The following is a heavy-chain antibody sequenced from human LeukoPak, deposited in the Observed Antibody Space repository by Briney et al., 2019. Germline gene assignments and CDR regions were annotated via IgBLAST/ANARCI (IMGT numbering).Heavy chain of an antibody. Sequence: GASVKASCKVSGYTLTELSMHWVRQAPGKGLEWMGGFDPEDGGTIYAQKFQGRVTMTEDTSTDTAYMELSSLRSEDTAVYYCAKSLLWFGEFVDYWGQGALVTVSS. CDR3: AKSLLWFGEFVDY. CDR2: FDPEDGGT. V-gene: IGHV1-24*01. J-gene: IGHJ4*02. D-gene: IGHD3-10*01. CDR1: GYTLTELS.